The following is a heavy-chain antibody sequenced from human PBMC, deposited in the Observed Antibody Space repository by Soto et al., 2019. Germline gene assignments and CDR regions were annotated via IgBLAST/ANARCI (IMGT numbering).Heavy chain of an antibody. Sequence: PSETLSLTCTVSGGSISSSSYYWGWIRQPPGKGLEWIGSIFYSGSTYYNPSLKSRVTISVDTSKNQFSLKLSSVTAADTAVYYCARDNERGDGRFDPWGQGTLVTVSS. J-gene: IGHJ5*02. D-gene: IGHD3-16*01. CDR2: IFYSGST. CDR3: ARDNERGDGRFDP. CDR1: GGSISSSSYY. V-gene: IGHV4-39*02.